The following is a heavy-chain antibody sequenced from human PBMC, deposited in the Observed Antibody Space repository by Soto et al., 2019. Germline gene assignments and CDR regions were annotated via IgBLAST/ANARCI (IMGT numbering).Heavy chain of an antibody. V-gene: IGHV3-30*18. CDR2: ISYDGSNK. CDR1: GFTFSSYG. D-gene: IGHD6-13*01. Sequence: QVQLVESGGGVVQPGRSLRLSCAASGFTFSSYGRHWVRQAPGKGLEWVAVISYDGSNKYYADSVKGRFTISRDNSKNTLYLQMTSLRAEETAVYYCAKAGYSSSWYLYYYYGMDDWGQGTTVTVSS. J-gene: IGHJ6*02. CDR3: AKAGYSSSWYLYYYYGMDD.